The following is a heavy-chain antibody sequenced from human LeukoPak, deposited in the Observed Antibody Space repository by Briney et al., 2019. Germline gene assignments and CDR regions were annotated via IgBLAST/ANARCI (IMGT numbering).Heavy chain of an antibody. CDR3: ARVDGVTNFDY. J-gene: IGHJ4*02. CDR1: GYTFTSYD. Sequence: ASVKVSCKASGYTFTSYDINWVPQATGQGLEWMGWMNPNSGTTGYAQKLQGRVTITRNTSISTAYMELSSLRSEDTAVYYCARVDGVTNFDYWGQGTLVTVSS. V-gene: IGHV1-8*03. D-gene: IGHD4-23*01. CDR2: MNPNSGTT.